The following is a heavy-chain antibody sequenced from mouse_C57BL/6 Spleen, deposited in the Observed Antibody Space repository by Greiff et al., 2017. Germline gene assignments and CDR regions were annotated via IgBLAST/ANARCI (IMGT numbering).Heavy chain of an antibody. V-gene: IGHV1-64*01. CDR2: IHPNSGST. CDR3: ARLDGDYKAMDY. Sequence: QVQLQQPGAELVKPGASVKLSCKASGYTFTSYWMHWVKQRPGQGLEWIGMIHPNSGSTNYNEKFKSKATLTVDKSSSTAYMQLSSLTSEDSAVYYCARLDGDYKAMDYWGQGTSVTVSS. J-gene: IGHJ4*01. D-gene: IGHD2-13*01. CDR1: GYTFTSYW.